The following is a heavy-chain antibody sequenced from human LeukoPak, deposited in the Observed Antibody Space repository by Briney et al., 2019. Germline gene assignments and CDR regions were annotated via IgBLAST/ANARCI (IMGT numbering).Heavy chain of an antibody. CDR2: ISAYNGNT. CDR1: GYTFTSYG. V-gene: IGHV1-18*01. J-gene: IGHJ4*02. CDR3: ARERVPLAVARDGYNGDNY. Sequence: ASVKVSCKASGYTFTSYGISWVRQAPGQGLEWMGWISAYNGNTNYAQKLQGRVTMTTDTSTSTAYMELRSLRSDDTAVYYCARERVPLAVARDGYNGDNYWGQGTLVTVSS. D-gene: IGHD5-24*01.